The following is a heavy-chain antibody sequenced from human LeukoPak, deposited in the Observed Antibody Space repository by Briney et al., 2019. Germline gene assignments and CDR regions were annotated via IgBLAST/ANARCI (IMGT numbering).Heavy chain of an antibody. J-gene: IGHJ4*02. V-gene: IGHV4-59*01. CDR1: GASISSYY. Sequence: SETLSLTCTVSGASISSYYWSWIRQPPGKGLEWIGYIYYSGSTKYNPSLKSRVTISLDTSKNQFPPKLSSVTAVDTAVYYCAVGYNYGYLDYWGQGTLVTVSS. CDR3: AVGYNYGYLDY. CDR2: IYYSGST. D-gene: IGHD5-18*01.